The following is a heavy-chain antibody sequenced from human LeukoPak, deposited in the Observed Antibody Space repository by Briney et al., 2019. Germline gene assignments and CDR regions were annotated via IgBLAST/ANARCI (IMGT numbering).Heavy chain of an antibody. CDR2: ISYDGSNK. J-gene: IGHJ4*02. CDR3: AKAEHSDFWSGYDAY. CDR1: GFTFSRNG. D-gene: IGHD3-3*01. Sequence: GGSLRLSCVASGFTFSRNGMHWVRQAPGKGLEWVAVISYDGSNKYYANSVKGRFTISRDNSKNTLYLQMNSLRAEDTAVYYCAKAEHSDFWSGYDAYWGQGTLVTVSS. V-gene: IGHV3-30*18.